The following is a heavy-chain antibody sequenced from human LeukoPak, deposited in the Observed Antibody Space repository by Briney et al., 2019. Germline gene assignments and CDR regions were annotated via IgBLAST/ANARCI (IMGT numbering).Heavy chain of an antibody. CDR2: ISSSGSTI. V-gene: IGHV3-48*03. CDR1: GFIFSSYE. Sequence: GGSLRLSCAASGFIFSSYEMNWVRQAPGKGLEWVSYISSSGSTIYYADSVRGRFTIYRDNSKNSLYLQMNSLRVEDTAFYYCARDDLLHRNWFDPWGQGTLVTVSS. D-gene: IGHD3-22*01. CDR3: ARDDLLHRNWFDP. J-gene: IGHJ5*02.